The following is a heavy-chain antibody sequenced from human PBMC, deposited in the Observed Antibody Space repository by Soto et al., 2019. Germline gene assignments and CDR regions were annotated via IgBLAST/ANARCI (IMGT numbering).Heavy chain of an antibody. V-gene: IGHV4-31*03. CDR3: ARVLTTGYYYYGMDV. Sequence: PSETLSLTCTVSGGSISSGGYYWSWIRQHPGKGLEWIGYIYYSGSTYYNPSLKSRVTISVDTSKNQFSLKLSSVTAADTAVYYCARVLTTGYYYYGMDVWGQGTTVTVSS. CDR2: IYYSGST. CDR1: GGSISSGGYY. D-gene: IGHD3-22*01. J-gene: IGHJ6*02.